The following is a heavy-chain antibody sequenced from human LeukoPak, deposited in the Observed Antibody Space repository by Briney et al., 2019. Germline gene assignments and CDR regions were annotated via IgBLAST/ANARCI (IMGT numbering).Heavy chain of an antibody. CDR2: ISWNSGSI. J-gene: IGHJ4*02. Sequence: PGRSLRLSCAASGFTFDDYAMHWVRQAPGKGLEWVSGISWNSGSIGYADSVKGRFTISRDNSKNTLYLQMNSLRAEDTAVYYCARGRGSSTSPYYFDYWGQGTLVTVSS. CDR3: ARGRGSSTSPYYFDY. D-gene: IGHD2-2*01. V-gene: IGHV3-9*01. CDR1: GFTFDDYA.